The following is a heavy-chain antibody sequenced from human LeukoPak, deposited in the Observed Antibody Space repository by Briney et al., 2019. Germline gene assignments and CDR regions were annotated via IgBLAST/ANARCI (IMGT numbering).Heavy chain of an antibody. V-gene: IGHV3-23*01. J-gene: IGHJ4*02. D-gene: IGHD3-10*01. CDR2: ISGSGGST. Sequence: GGSLRLSCKASAFTFSTYAMSWVRQAPGKGLEWVSGISGSGGSTYYADSVKGRFTISRDNSKNTLYLLMNSLRAEDTAVYYCAKQSMALIRGVIDYWGQGTLVTVSS. CDR1: AFTFSTYA. CDR3: AKQSMALIRGVIDY.